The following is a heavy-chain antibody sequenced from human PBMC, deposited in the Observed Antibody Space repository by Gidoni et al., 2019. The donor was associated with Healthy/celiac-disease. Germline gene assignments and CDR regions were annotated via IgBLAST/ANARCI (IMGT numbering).Heavy chain of an antibody. CDR1: GFSLSTSGMR. CDR2: IDWDDDK. V-gene: IGHV2-70*04. J-gene: IGHJ4*02. CDR3: ARGAVAGLFDY. Sequence: QVTLKESGPALVKPTPTLALTCTFSGFSLSTSGMRVSWIRQPPGQALEWLAPIDWDDDKFYSTSLKTRLTISKDTSKNQVVLTMTNMDPVDTATYYCARGAVAGLFDYWGQGTLVTVSS. D-gene: IGHD6-19*01.